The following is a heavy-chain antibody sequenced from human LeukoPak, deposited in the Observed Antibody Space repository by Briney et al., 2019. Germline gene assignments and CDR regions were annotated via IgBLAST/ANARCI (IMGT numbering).Heavy chain of an antibody. J-gene: IGHJ4*02. CDR3: ARDPHY. Sequence: GGSLRLSCAASGFTFSTFAMIWVRQPPGRGLEWASVIYSGGSTYYADSVKGRFTISRDNSKNTLYLQMNSLRAEDTAVYYCARDPHYWGQGTLVTVSS. V-gene: IGHV3-66*01. CDR1: GFTFSTFA. CDR2: IYSGGST.